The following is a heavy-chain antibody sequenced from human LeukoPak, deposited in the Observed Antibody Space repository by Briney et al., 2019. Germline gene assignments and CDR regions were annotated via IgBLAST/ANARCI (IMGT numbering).Heavy chain of an antibody. D-gene: IGHD6-19*01. J-gene: IGHJ4*02. CDR3: ARSSSGWSFDY. V-gene: IGHV5-51*01. CDR2: IYLGDSDT. CDR1: GYSFTNYW. Sequence: GESLKISCKGSGYSFTNYWIGWVRQMPGKGLEWMGIIYLGDSDTRYSPSFQGQVTISADKSISTAYLQWGSLKASDTAIYYCARSSSGWSFDYWGQRTLVTFSS.